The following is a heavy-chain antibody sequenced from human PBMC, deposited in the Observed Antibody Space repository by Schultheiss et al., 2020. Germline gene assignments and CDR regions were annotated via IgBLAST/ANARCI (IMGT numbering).Heavy chain of an antibody. CDR2: IYHSGST. Sequence: SETLSLTCTVSGGSISSGGYYWGWIRQHPGKGLEWIGYIYHSGSTYYNPSLKSRVTISVDRSKNQFSLKLSSVTAADTAVYYCARVGGIGSGYEYYYYYGSDVWGQGTTVTVS. CDR3: ARVGGIGSGYEYYYYYGSDV. V-gene: IGHV4-30-2*01. D-gene: IGHD5-12*01. CDR1: GGSISSGGYY. J-gene: IGHJ6*02.